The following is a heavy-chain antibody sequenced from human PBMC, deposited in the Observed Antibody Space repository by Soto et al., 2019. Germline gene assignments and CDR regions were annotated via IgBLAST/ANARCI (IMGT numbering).Heavy chain of an antibody. V-gene: IGHV3-9*01. CDR3: AKETDDYGDFRYFDL. Sequence: EVQLVESGGGLVQPGRSLRLSCAASGFTFDDYAMHWVRQAPGKGLEWVSGISWNSGSIGYADSVKGRFTISRDNAKNSLYLQMNSLRAEDTALYYCAKETDDYGDFRYFDLWGRGTLVTVSS. CDR1: GFTFDDYA. J-gene: IGHJ2*01. CDR2: ISWNSGSI. D-gene: IGHD4-17*01.